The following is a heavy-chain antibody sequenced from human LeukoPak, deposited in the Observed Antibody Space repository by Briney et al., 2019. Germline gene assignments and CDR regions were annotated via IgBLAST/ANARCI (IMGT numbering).Heavy chain of an antibody. Sequence: SQALSLTCAISGDSVSSNSAAWNWIRQSPSRGLEWLGRTYYGAKWYNDYAVSVKSRITINPDTSKNQFSLQLNSVTPEDTAVYYCAREEDGYNALPLFDYWGQGTLVTVSS. D-gene: IGHD5-24*01. V-gene: IGHV6-1*01. CDR1: GDSVSSNSAA. J-gene: IGHJ4*02. CDR2: TYYGAKWYN. CDR3: AREEDGYNALPLFDY.